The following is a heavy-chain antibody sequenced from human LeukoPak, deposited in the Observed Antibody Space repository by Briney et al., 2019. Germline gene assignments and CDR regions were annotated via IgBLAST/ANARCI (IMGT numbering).Heavy chain of an antibody. CDR1: GYSFTSYD. CDR3: ATATYYYDSSGYPVYFDY. CDR2: MYPNSGDT. V-gene: IGHV1-8*01. D-gene: IGHD3-22*01. Sequence: ASVKVSCETSGYSFTSYDIHWVRQTTGQGLEWLGWMYPNSGDTGFAQKFQGRVTMTEDTSTDTAYMELSSLRSEDTAVYYCATATYYYDSSGYPVYFDYWGQGTLVTVSS. J-gene: IGHJ4*02.